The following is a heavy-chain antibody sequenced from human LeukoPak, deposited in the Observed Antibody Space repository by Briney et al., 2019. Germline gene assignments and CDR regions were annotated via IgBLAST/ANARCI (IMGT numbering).Heavy chain of an antibody. V-gene: IGHV3-30*04. CDR1: GFAFITYA. CDR3: AIDEK. CDR2: ISYDGSNI. J-gene: IGHJ4*02. Sequence: GGSLRLSCAASGFAFITYAMHWVRQAPGKGLEWVAIISYDGSNIYYADSVKGRFTISRDNSKNTLYLQMNSLRAEDTAVYYCAIDEKWGKGTRVTVS.